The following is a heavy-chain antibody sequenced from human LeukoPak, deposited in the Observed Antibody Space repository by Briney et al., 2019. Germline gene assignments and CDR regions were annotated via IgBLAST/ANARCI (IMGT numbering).Heavy chain of an antibody. Sequence: GGSLRLSCAASGFTVSSNYMSWVPQAPGKGLEWVSVIYSGGSTYYADSVKGRFTLYRDNSKNTLYLQMNSLRAEDTAVYYCARGGGSGWYGDYWGQGTLVTVSS. CDR1: GFTVSSNY. D-gene: IGHD6-19*01. CDR2: IYSGGST. CDR3: ARGGGSGWYGDY. J-gene: IGHJ4*02. V-gene: IGHV3-53*01.